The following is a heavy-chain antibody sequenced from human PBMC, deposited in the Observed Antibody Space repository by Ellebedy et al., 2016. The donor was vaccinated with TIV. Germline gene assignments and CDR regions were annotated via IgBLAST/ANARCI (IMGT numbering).Heavy chain of an antibody. J-gene: IGHJ4*02. D-gene: IGHD2-21*01. CDR3: ARLDSIDS. V-gene: IGHV1-69*10. Sequence: AASVKVSCKASGGTVSNYAISWVRQAPRQGLEWMGGLIPLVGIANYAQKFQGRVTITADNSTSTAYMELSSLRSEDTAVYYCARLDSIDSWGQGTLVTISS. CDR1: GGTVSNYA. CDR2: LIPLVGIA.